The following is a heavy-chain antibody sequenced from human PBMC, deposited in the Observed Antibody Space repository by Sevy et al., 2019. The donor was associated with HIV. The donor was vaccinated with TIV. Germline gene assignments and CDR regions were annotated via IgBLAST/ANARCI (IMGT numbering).Heavy chain of an antibody. Sequence: QSQTLSLTCVVSGGSISKNYWWSWVRQPPGKGLEWIGEIYHSGTTNNNPSLKSRVTISVDKSKNQFSLKLTSVTAADTAVYYCARGGRPPVTTVGFDHWGQGTLVTVSS. CDR3: ARGGRPPVTTVGFDH. V-gene: IGHV4-4*02. J-gene: IGHJ4*02. CDR2: IYHSGTT. D-gene: IGHD4-17*01. CDR1: GGSISKNYW.